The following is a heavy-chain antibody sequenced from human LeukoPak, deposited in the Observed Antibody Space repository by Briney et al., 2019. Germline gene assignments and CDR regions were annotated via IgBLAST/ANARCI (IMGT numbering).Heavy chain of an antibody. Sequence: GGSLRLSCAASGFTFSSYAMSWVRQAPGKRLEWVSAISGSGGSTYYADSVKGRFTISRDNSKNTLYLQMNSLRAEDTAVYYCAKDRGSGGSCDYWGQGTLVTVSS. J-gene: IGHJ4*02. CDR1: GFTFSSYA. CDR2: ISGSGGST. CDR3: AKDRGSGGSCDY. D-gene: IGHD2-15*01. V-gene: IGHV3-23*01.